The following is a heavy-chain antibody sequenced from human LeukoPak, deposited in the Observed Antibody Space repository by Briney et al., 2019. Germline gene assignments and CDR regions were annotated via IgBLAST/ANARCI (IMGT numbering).Heavy chain of an antibody. CDR1: GYTFTSYY. CDR2: INPSGGST. Sequence: ALVKVSCKASGYTFTSYYMHWVRQAPGQGLEWMGIINPSGGSTSYAQKFQGRVTMTRDTSTSTVYMELSSLRSEDTAVYYCARAMATNRFDYWGQGILVTVSS. V-gene: IGHV1-46*01. CDR3: ARAMATNRFDY. J-gene: IGHJ4*02. D-gene: IGHD5-24*01.